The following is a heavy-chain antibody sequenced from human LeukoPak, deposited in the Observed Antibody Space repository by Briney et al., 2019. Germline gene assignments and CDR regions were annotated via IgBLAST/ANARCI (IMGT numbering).Heavy chain of an antibody. D-gene: IGHD2-2*01. CDR1: GFTFSSYA. J-gene: IGHJ2*01. V-gene: IGHV3-23*01. CDR2: ISVSDDST. CDR3: AKPRYCSSPSCYWYFDL. Sequence: GGSLRLSCAASGFTFSSYAMSWVRQAPGKGLEWVSTISVSDDSTYYADSVKGRSTISRDNSKSTLYLQMNSLRAEDPAVYYCAKPRYCSSPSCYWYFDLGGRGPLVTVPS.